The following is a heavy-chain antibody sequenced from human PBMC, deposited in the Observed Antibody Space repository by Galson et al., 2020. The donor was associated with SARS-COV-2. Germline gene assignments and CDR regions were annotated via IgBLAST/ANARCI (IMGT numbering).Heavy chain of an antibody. V-gene: IGHV4-34*01. CDR1: GGTFSGYY. J-gene: IGHJ2*01. CDR3: ARGLDGGGGYWCFDL. CDR2: IDHSGST. Sequence: SETLSLTCAAYGGTFSGYYWSWIRRPPGKGLEWIGEIDHSGSTNYNPSLKSRVTISVDKSKNQFSLKLSSVTAADTAVYYCARGLDGGGGYWCFDLWGRGTLVTVSS. D-gene: IGHD2-15*01.